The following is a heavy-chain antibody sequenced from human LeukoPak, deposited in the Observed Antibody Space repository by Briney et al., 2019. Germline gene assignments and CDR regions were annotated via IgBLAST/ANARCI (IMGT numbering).Heavy chain of an antibody. CDR3: ARGAPGSYCSGGSCPYFDY. CDR2: MNPNTGNT. D-gene: IGHD2-15*01. V-gene: IGHV1-8*01. CDR1: GYTFIGYD. J-gene: IGHJ4*02. Sequence: GASLKVSCKASGYTFIGYDINWVRQATGQGLEWMGWMNPNTGNTGYAQKFRGRVTTTRNTSISTASMELSSLTSEDTALYYCARGAPGSYCSGGSCPYFDYWGQGTLVSVSS.